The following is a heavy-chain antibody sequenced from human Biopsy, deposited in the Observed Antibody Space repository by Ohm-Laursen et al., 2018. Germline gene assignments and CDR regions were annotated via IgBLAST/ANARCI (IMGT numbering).Heavy chain of an antibody. V-gene: IGHV3-15*01. CDR3: TTDLAGYCSSTSCYKAIEFDP. Sequence: SLRLSCTAPGFTFSPYSMNWVRQAPGKGLEWVGRIRSKPDGGIAEYTAPVKGRFTISRDDSENTVFLQMTSLKTEDTAVYYCTTDLAGYCSSTSCYKAIEFDPWGQGTLVTVSS. J-gene: IGHJ5*02. D-gene: IGHD2-2*02. CDR1: GFTFSPYS. CDR2: IRSKPDGGIA.